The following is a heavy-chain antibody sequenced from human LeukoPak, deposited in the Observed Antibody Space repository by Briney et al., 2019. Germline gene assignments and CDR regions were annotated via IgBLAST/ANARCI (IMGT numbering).Heavy chain of an antibody. D-gene: IGHD3-10*01. J-gene: IGHJ6*03. CDR3: ARGVTMVRGVIDYYMDV. CDR2: IYYSGST. CDR1: GGSISSYY. V-gene: IGHV4-59*01. Sequence: SETLSLTCTVSGGSISSYYWSWIRQTPGKGLERIGYIYYSGSTNYNPSLNSRVTISVDTSKNQFSLKLSSVTAADTAVYYCARGVTMVRGVIDYYMDVWGKGTTVTVSS.